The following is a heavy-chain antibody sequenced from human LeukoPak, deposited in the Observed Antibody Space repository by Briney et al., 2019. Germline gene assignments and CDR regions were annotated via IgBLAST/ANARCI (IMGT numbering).Heavy chain of an antibody. D-gene: IGHD3-10*01. V-gene: IGHV5-51*01. CDR3: SRHENSYGSGGSYDS. Sequence: HGESLKISGRTSGYTLTTYWIAWVRQMHDKGLEWMGRIYPGDSDTRYSPSFQGQVTISADESITTAYLQWSSLEASDTAIYYCSRHENSYGSGGSYDSWGQGTMVTVSS. CDR1: GYTLTTYW. CDR2: IYPGDSDT. J-gene: IGHJ4*02.